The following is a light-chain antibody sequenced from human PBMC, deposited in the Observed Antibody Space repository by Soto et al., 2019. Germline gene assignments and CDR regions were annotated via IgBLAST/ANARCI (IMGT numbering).Light chain of an antibody. CDR2: GAS. V-gene: IGKV3-20*01. CDR1: QSVSSSY. Sequence: EIVLTQSPGTLSLSPGERATLSCRASQSVSSSYLAWYQQRPGQAPRLLIYGASNRATGIPDRFSGSGSGTDFTLTISRPEPEDFAVYYCQEYGNSRTFGQGTKVDIK. J-gene: IGKJ1*01. CDR3: QEYGNSRT.